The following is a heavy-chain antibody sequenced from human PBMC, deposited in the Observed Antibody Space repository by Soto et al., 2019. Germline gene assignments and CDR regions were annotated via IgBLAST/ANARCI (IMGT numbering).Heavy chain of an antibody. J-gene: IGHJ4*02. CDR1: GGSNISGGYY. CDR3: ARASDYSKALDY. Sequence: PSETLSLTCTVSGGSNISGGYYWSWIRQHPGKDLEWIGYIYYSGSTYYNPSLKSRVTISVDTSKNQFSLKLSSVTAADTAVYYCARASDYSKALDYWGQGTLVTVCS. CDR2: IYYSGST. D-gene: IGHD4-4*01. V-gene: IGHV4-31*03.